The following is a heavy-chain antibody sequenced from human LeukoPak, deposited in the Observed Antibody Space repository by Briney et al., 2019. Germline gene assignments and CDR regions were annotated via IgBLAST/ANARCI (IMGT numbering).Heavy chain of an antibody. CDR2: INPGGSSI. Sequence: PERSLRLSCAASGFTFSSYWMHWVRHVPGKGLVWVARINPGGSSITYADSVKGRFTISRDNAKNTLYLQMDSLRAEDTGVYYCARSNQADDYWGQGTLVTVSS. V-gene: IGHV3-74*01. D-gene: IGHD1-14*01. CDR1: GFTFSSYW. CDR3: ARSNQADDY. J-gene: IGHJ4*02.